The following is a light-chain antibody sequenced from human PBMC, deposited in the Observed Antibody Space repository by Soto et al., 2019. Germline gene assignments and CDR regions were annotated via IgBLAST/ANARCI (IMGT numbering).Light chain of an antibody. CDR3: LQANNFPVT. CDR2: PAS. CDR1: QGIGSW. Sequence: DIQMTQSPSFVSASIGDRVTITCRASQGIGSWLAWYQQVPGRAPRLLIFPASPFQSGVSSRFRGSGSGTDFTLTITSLQPEDFATYFCLQANNFPVTFGKGTKVEMK. V-gene: IGKV1-12*01. J-gene: IGKJ4*01.